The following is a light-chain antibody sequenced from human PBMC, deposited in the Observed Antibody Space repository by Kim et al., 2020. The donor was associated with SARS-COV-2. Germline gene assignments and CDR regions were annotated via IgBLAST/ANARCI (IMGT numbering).Light chain of an antibody. Sequence: SASTGDRVTITCRASQGISSYLAWYQQKPEKAPKLLIYAASTLQSGVPSRFSGSGSGTDFTLTISCLQSEDFATYFCQQYYSYPYSFGQGTKLEIK. J-gene: IGKJ2*03. V-gene: IGKV1-8*01. CDR1: QGISSY. CDR2: AAS. CDR3: QQYYSYPYS.